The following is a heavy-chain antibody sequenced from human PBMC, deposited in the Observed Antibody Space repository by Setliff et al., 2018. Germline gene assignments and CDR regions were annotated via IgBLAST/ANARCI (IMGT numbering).Heavy chain of an antibody. CDR1: GGSISSSSYY. Sequence: TLSLTCTVSGGSISSSSYYWGWIRQPPGKGLEWIGSIYYSGSTYYNPSLKSRVTISVGTSKNQFSLKLSSVTAADTAVYYCARAEYYYGSGSFHPYYMDVWGQGTTVTVSS. V-gene: IGHV4-39*07. CDR3: ARAEYYYGSGSFHPYYMDV. CDR2: IYYSGST. D-gene: IGHD3-10*01. J-gene: IGHJ6*03.